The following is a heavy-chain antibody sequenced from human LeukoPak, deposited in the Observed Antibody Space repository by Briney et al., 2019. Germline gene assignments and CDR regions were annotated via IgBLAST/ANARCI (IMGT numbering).Heavy chain of an antibody. Sequence: SVKVSCKASGGTSNSHAIGWVRQAPGQGLEWMGRIIPNLGTTNRAQNFQDRVTLTADKSTNTAYMELTSLTSDDTAVYYCATTNDGGGYQWGDFFDFWGQGTLVTVSS. V-gene: IGHV1-69*04. CDR3: ATTNDGGGYQWGDFFDF. CDR2: IIPNLGTT. J-gene: IGHJ4*02. D-gene: IGHD3-22*01. CDR1: GGTSNSHA.